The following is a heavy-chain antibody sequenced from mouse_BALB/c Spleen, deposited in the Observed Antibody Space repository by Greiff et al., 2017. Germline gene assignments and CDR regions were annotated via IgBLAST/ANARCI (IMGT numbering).Heavy chain of an antibody. CDR2: INSNGGST. CDR3: ASRYYDSSLLFAY. CDR1: GFTFSSYY. Sequence: EVKLMESGGGLVKPGGSLKLSCAASGFTFSSYYMSWVRQTPEKRLELVAAINSNGGSTYYPDTVKGRFTISRDNAKNTLYLQMSSLKSEDTALYYCASRYYDSSLLFAYWGQGTLVTVSA. J-gene: IGHJ3*01. D-gene: IGHD1-1*01. V-gene: IGHV5-6-2*01.